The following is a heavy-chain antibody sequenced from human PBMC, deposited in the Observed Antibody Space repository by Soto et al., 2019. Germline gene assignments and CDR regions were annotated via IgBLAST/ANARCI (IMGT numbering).Heavy chain of an antibody. D-gene: IGHD3-22*01. V-gene: IGHV4-31*03. J-gene: IGHJ4*02. CDR1: GGSIRIGGYY. CDR2: IYYSGDT. CDR3: ARGGYYARSAYYIDFDY. Sequence: SETLSLTCTVSGGSIRIGGYYWSWIRQHPGKGLEWIGYIYYSGDTYYNPSLKSRITISVDTSKNQFSLKLTSVTAADTAVYYCARGGYYARSAYYIDFDYWGQGALVTVS.